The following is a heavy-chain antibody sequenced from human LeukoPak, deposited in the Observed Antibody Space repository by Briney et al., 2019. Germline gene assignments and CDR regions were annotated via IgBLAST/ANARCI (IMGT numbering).Heavy chain of an antibody. J-gene: IGHJ4*02. D-gene: IGHD1-26*01. V-gene: IGHV4-59*08. CDR3: ARHSRTYYDFDY. Sequence: SETLSLTCTVSGGPISSYYWSWIRQPPKKGLEWIGYIHYSGSTNYNPSLNSRVSISVDTSKNQFSLRLTSVTAADTAVYYCARHSRTYYDFDYWGQGTLVTVSS. CDR1: GGPISSYY. CDR2: IHYSGST.